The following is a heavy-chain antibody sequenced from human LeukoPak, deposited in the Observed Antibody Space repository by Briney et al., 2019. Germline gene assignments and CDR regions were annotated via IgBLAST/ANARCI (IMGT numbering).Heavy chain of an antibody. J-gene: IGHJ4*02. CDR3: ARVPFGYGGNSDY. CDR2: MNPNSGNT. Sequence: ASAKVSCKASGYTFTSYDINWGRQATGQGLEWMGWMNPNSGNTGYAQKFQGRVTMTRNTSISTAYMELSSLRSEDTAVYYCARVPFGYGGNSDYWGQGTLVTVSS. D-gene: IGHD4-23*01. CDR1: GYTFTSYD. V-gene: IGHV1-8*01.